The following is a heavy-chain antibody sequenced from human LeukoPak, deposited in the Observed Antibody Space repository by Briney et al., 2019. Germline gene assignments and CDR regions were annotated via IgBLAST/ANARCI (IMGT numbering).Heavy chain of an antibody. V-gene: IGHV4-59*01. J-gene: IGHJ3*01. CDR3: ASAIAIPAWAFDL. CDR1: GASIRSYY. D-gene: IGHD6-13*01. CDR2: IYYSGGT. Sequence: SETLSLTCTVSGASIRSYYWNWIRQPPGKGLEWIGYIYYSGGTNYNPSLKSRVTISVDTSKNQFSLKLNSVTAADTAVYYCASAIAIPAWAFDLWGQGTVVTVSS.